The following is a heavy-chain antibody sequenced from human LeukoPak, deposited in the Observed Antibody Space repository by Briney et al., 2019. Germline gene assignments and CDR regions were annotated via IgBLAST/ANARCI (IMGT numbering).Heavy chain of an antibody. CDR1: GYTLTGYY. CDR2: INPNSGGT. V-gene: IGHV1-2*02. J-gene: IGHJ5*02. CDR3: ARDPYGSGQFDP. Sequence: ASVKVSCKASGYTLTGYYMHWVRQAPGQGLEWMGWINPNSGGTNYAQKFQGRVTMTRDTSISTAYMELSRLRSDDTAVYYCARDPYGSGQFDPWGQGTLVTVSS. D-gene: IGHD3-10*01.